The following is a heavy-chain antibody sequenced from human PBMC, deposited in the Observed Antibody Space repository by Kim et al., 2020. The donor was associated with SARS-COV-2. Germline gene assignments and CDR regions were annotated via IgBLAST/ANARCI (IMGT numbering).Heavy chain of an antibody. CDR2: IYYSGST. J-gene: IGHJ6*01. V-gene: IGHV4-59*01. CDR3: ARDRSDGSRVRGQRYYYYG. CDR1: GGSISSYY. Sequence: SETLSLTCTVSGGSISSYYWSWIRQPQGKGLEWVGYIYYSGSTNYNPSLKSRVTISVDTSKNQFSLKLSSVTATATAVYNCARDRSDGSRVRGQRYYYYG. D-gene: IGHD3-10*01.